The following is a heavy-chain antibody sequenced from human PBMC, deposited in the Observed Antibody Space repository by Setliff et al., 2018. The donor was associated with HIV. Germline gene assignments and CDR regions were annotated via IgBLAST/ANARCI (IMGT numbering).Heavy chain of an antibody. V-gene: IGHV4-34*01. Sequence: PSETLSLTCAVYGGFFSGYYWSWIRQPPGKGLEWIGEINHSGSTNYNPSLKSRVTISVDTSKYQFSLKLNSVTAADTAVYYCARRGMWSYETGGNPTATFDYWGQGVLVTVSS. CDR2: INHSGST. J-gene: IGHJ4*02. CDR3: ARRGMWSYETGGNPTATFDY. D-gene: IGHD2-8*02. CDR1: GGFFSGYY.